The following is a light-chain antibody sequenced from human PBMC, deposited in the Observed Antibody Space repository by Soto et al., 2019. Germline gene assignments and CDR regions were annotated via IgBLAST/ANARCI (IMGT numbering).Light chain of an antibody. Sequence: EIVLKQSPGTLSLSPGERATLSCRASQTVSSSYLAWYQQKPGQAPRLLIYGASSRATGIPDRFSGSGSGTDFSLTISRLEPEDFAVYYCQHYGSSPQTFGQGTKVEI. CDR2: GAS. CDR1: QTVSSSY. CDR3: QHYGSSPQT. J-gene: IGKJ1*01. V-gene: IGKV3-20*01.